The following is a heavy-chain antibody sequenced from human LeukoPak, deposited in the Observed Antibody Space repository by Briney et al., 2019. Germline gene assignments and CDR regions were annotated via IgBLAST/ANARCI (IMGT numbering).Heavy chain of an antibody. Sequence: GGSLRLSCAASGFTFSSTDMHWVRQAAGKSLEWVSAIGVAGDTYYPDSVKGRFTISRENAKNSLYLQMNTLRADDTAVYYCARDPNFTRLDYWGQGTLVTVSS. CDR3: ARDPNFTRLDY. J-gene: IGHJ4*02. CDR2: IGVAGDT. V-gene: IGHV3-13*01. D-gene: IGHD2-2*01. CDR1: GFTFSSTD.